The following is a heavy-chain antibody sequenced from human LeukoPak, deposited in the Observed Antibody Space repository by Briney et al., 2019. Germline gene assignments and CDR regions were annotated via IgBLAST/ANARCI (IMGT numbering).Heavy chain of an antibody. V-gene: IGHV1-18*01. CDR3: ARMMTTVTTGSVGYYYYGMDV. CDR2: VSAYNGNT. D-gene: IGHD4-17*01. J-gene: IGHJ6*02. Sequence: EASVTVSFTASGYTFTRYGISGVRQAPGQGGEGVGWVSAYNGNTNYAQKLQGRDTMTTDTSTSTAYMELRRLRSDDTAVYYCARMMTTVTTGSVGYYYYGMDVCGQRATVTVSS. CDR1: GYTFTRYG.